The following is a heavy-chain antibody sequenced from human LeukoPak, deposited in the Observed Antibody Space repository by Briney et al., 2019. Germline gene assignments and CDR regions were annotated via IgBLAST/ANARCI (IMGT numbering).Heavy chain of an antibody. CDR2: IYYSGST. J-gene: IGHJ5*02. CDR3: ARGSGTYDYDSGGNLNWFDP. Sequence: TSETLSLTCTVSGGSIGSYYWSWIRQPPGKGLEWIGYIYYSGSTYYNTSLKSRVTISEDTATKQFYLKPNSVTAADTAVYYSARGSGTYDYDSGGNLNWFDPWGQGILVTVSS. V-gene: IGHV4-59*08. CDR1: GGSIGSYY. D-gene: IGHD3-22*01.